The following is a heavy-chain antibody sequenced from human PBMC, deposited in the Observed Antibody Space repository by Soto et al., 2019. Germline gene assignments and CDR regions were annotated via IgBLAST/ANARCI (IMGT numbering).Heavy chain of an antibody. Sequence: GGSLRFSCAASGFTFSSYGMHWVRQAPGKGLEWVAVISYDGSNKYYADSVKGRFTISRDNSKNTLYLQMNSLRAEDTAVYYCAKDMPHPTPKDIVVVPAAISDIWGQGTMVTVSS. D-gene: IGHD2-2*02. V-gene: IGHV3-30*18. CDR2: ISYDGSNK. CDR1: GFTFSSYG. J-gene: IGHJ3*02. CDR3: AKDMPHPTPKDIVVVPAAISDI.